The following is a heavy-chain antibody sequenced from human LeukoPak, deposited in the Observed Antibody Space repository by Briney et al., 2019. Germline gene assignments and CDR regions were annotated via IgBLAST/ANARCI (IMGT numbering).Heavy chain of an antibody. V-gene: IGHV4-39*01. D-gene: IGHD6-13*01. Sequence: SSETLSLTCTVSGGSISSSSYYWGCLRQPPGKGLVWTGSIYYSGSTYYNPSLKRRVTISVDTSKNQFSLKLSSVTAADTAVYYCARQPPTGSSWYPDAFDIWGQGTMVTVSS. CDR1: GGSISSSSYY. J-gene: IGHJ3*02. CDR2: IYYSGST. CDR3: ARQPPTGSSWYPDAFDI.